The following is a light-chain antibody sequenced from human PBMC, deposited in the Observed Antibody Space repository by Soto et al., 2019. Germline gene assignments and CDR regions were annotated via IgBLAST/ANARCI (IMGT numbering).Light chain of an antibody. CDR2: EVS. Sequence: QSALAQPASVSGSPGQSITISCTGTSSDVGAYNYVSWYQQHPGKAPKLMIYEVSNRPSGVSDRFPGSKSGNTASLTISGLQTEDEGDYYCSSYTSSSTSVVFGGGTKLTVL. CDR3: SSYTSSSTSVV. V-gene: IGLV2-14*01. CDR1: SSDVGAYNY. J-gene: IGLJ2*01.